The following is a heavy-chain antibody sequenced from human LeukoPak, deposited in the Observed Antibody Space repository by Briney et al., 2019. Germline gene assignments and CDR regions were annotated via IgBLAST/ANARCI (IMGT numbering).Heavy chain of an antibody. CDR2: ISGSAHKI. D-gene: IGHD6-6*01. J-gene: IGHJ5*02. V-gene: IGHV3-23*01. CDR3: AKGPWYGSASDEDR. Sequence: GGSLRLSCVASGITFSNYAVSWVRQAPDKGLDWVSVISGSAHKIRYADSVKGRFTISRDNSKSTLYLQMNSLRAEDTAVYYCAKGPWYGSASDEDRWGQGTLVTVSS. CDR1: GITFSNYA.